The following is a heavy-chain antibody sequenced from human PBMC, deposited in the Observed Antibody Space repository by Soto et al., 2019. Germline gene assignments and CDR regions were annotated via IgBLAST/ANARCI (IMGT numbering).Heavy chain of an antibody. J-gene: IGHJ4*02. Sequence: SETLSLTCSVTGGSISSSNFYWGWIRQPPGKGLEWIGSIYYSGSTYYNPSLKTRVTILVDTSKNQFSLKLSSVTAADTAVYYCASTLDYGDYGPLDYWGQGTLVTVSS. CDR2: IYYSGST. CDR1: GGSISSSNFY. D-gene: IGHD4-17*01. V-gene: IGHV4-39*07. CDR3: ASTLDYGDYGPLDY.